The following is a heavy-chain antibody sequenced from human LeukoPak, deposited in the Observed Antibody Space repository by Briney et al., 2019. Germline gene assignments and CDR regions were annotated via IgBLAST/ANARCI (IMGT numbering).Heavy chain of an antibody. CDR1: GYTFTAFY. CDR3: ARGYSSSWLDY. V-gene: IGHV1-2*06. J-gene: IGHJ4*02. D-gene: IGHD6-13*01. CDR2: INPNSGGT. Sequence: GASVKVSCKASGYTFTAFYMHWVRQAPGQGLEWVGRINPNSGGTKYAQKFQGRVTMTTDTSINTAYLELSRLRSDDTAVYYYARGYSSSWLDYWGQGTLVTVSS.